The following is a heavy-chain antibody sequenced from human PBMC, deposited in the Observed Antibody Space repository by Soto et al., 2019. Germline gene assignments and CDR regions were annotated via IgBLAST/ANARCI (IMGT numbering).Heavy chain of an antibody. CDR1: GYTFTSYG. J-gene: IGHJ6*03. CDR2: ISAYNGNT. CDR3: ARDSSRAAYYYMDV. Sequence: ASVKVSCKASGYTFTSYGISWVRQAPGQGLEWMGWISAYNGNTKYAQKLQGRVTMTTDTSTTTAYVELRSLRSDDTAVYYCARDSSRAAYYYMDVWGKGTTVTVSS. D-gene: IGHD3-10*01. V-gene: IGHV1-18*01.